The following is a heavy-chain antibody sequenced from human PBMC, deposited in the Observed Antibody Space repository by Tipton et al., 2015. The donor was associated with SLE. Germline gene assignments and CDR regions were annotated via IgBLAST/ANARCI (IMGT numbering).Heavy chain of an antibody. CDR2: IWYDGSNK. J-gene: IGHJ3*02. V-gene: IGHV3-33*01. CDR3: ARDLGGDGADAFDI. Sequence: SLRLSCAASGFTFSSYGMHWVRQAPGKGLEWVAVIWYDGSNKYYADSVKGRFTISRDNSKNTLYLQMNSLRAEDTAVYYCARDLGGDGADAFDIWGQGTMVTVSS. D-gene: IGHD2-21*01. CDR1: GFTFSSYG.